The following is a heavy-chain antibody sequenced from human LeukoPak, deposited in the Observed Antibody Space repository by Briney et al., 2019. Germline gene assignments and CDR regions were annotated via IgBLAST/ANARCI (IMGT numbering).Heavy chain of an antibody. V-gene: IGHV1-8*03. CDR1: GYTFSDYD. D-gene: IGHD3-3*01. CDR2: MNPKSGST. J-gene: IGHJ4*02. Sequence: ASVTVSCTASGYTFSDYDINWVRQATGQGPEWMAWMNPKSGSTVYAQKFQGRVAITMDTSITTAYMELSSLTSEDTAVDYCARGLTIFGVVIDYWGQGTPVTVSS. CDR3: ARGLTIFGVVIDY.